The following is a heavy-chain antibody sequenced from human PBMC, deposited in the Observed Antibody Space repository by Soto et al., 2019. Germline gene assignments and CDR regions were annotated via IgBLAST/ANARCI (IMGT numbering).Heavy chain of an antibody. Sequence: PSETLSLTCTVFGASVSSGTYYWSWIRQAPGKGLEWVGHIYYTGSTNYNPSLNNRFTISVDTSKNHFSLQLTSVTAADTAVYYCARGAGYSYASTWFDIWGQGTLVTVSS. CDR1: GASVSSGTYY. V-gene: IGHV4-61*03. CDR3: ARGAGYSYASTWFDI. J-gene: IGHJ5*02. CDR2: IYYTGST. D-gene: IGHD5-18*01.